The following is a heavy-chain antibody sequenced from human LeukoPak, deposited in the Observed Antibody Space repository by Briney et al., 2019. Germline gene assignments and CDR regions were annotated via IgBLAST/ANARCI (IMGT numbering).Heavy chain of an antibody. Sequence: GGSLRLSCAASGFTFSSYEMNWVRQAPGKGLEWVSHISSSGSTIYYADSVKGRFTISRDNAKNSLYLQMNSLRAEDTAVYYCARMTTVTPSDYWGQGTLVTVSS. CDR3: ARMTTVTPSDY. D-gene: IGHD4-17*01. J-gene: IGHJ4*02. CDR1: GFTFSSYE. V-gene: IGHV3-48*03. CDR2: ISSSGSTI.